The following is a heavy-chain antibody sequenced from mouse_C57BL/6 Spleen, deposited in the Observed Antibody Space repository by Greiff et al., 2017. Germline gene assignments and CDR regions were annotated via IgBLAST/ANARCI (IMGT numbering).Heavy chain of an antibody. V-gene: IGHV1-63*01. D-gene: IGHD1-1*02. Sequence: VQLQQSGAELVRPGTSVKMSCKASGYTFTNYWIGWAKQRPGHGLEWIGDIYPGGGYTNYNEKFKGKATLTADKSSSTAYMQFSSLTSEDSAIYYCARGGGNWYFDVWGTGTTVTVSS. J-gene: IGHJ1*03. CDR3: ARGGGNWYFDV. CDR2: IYPGGGYT. CDR1: GYTFTNYW.